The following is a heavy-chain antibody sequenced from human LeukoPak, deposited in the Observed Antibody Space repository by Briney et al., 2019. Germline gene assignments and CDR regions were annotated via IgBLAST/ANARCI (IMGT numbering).Heavy chain of an antibody. V-gene: IGHV3-21*01. J-gene: IGHJ4*02. CDR2: ISSRSSYI. D-gene: IGHD4-17*01. Sequence: KPGGSLRLSCAASGFTFSNYSMNWVRQAPGKGLEWVSSISSRSSYIYYADSVRGRFTISRDNAKNSLYLQVNSLRAEDTAVYYCARAYGDSVGPVYYFDSWGQGSLVTVSS. CDR1: GFTFSNYS. CDR3: ARAYGDSVGPVYYFDS.